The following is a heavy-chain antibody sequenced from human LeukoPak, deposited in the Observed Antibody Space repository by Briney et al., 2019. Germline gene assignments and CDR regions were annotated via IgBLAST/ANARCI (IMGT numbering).Heavy chain of an antibody. J-gene: IGHJ4*02. V-gene: IGHV4-34*01. CDR1: GESLSNYY. CDR3: ARGPSQFGY. CDR2: INHSGST. Sequence: TSETLSLTCAVYGESLSNYYWTWIRQPPGKGLEWIEEINHSGSTNYNPSLKSRVTLSVDMSKNQFSLRLGSVTAADTAVYYCARGPSQFGYWGQGTLVTVSS.